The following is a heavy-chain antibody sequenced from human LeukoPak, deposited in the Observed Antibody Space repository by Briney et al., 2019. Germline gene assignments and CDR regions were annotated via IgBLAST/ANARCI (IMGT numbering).Heavy chain of an antibody. CDR1: GGTFSSYA. J-gene: IGHJ5*02. CDR3: ARSQWPKAFNWFDP. CDR2: IIPIFGTA. D-gene: IGHD6-19*01. V-gene: IGHV1-69*05. Sequence: ASVKVSCKASGGTFSSYAISWVRQAPGQGLEWMGGIIPIFGTANYAQKFQGRVTITTDESTSTAHMELSSLRSEDTAVYYCARSQWPKAFNWFDPWGQGTLVTVSS.